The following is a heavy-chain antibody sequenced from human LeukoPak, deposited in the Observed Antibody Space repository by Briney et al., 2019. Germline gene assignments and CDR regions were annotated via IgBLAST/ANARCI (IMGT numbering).Heavy chain of an antibody. D-gene: IGHD3-9*01. CDR1: GFTFSSYG. J-gene: IGHJ4*02. CDR2: ISGSGGST. V-gene: IGHV3-23*01. CDR3: AKSGYDILTGSQYYFDY. Sequence: GGSLRLSCAASGFTFSSYGMSWVRQAPGKGLEWVSAISGSGGSTYYADSVKGRFTISRDNSKNTLYLQMNSLRAEDTAVYYCAKSGYDILTGSQYYFDYWGQGTLVTVSS.